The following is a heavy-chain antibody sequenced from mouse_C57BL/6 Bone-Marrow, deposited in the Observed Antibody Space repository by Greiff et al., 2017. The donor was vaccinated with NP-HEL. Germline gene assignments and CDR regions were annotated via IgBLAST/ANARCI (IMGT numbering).Heavy chain of an antibody. V-gene: IGHV5-17*01. D-gene: IGHD2-4*01. CDR3: ARFYYEYDYWYFDV. J-gene: IGHJ1*03. CDR1: GFTFSDYG. Sequence: EVQVVESGGGLVKPGGSLKLSCAASGFTFSDYGMHWVRQAPEKGLEWVAYISSGSSTIYYADTVKGRFTISRDNAKNTLFLQMTSLRSEDTAMYYCARFYYEYDYWYFDVWGTGTTVTVSS. CDR2: ISSGSSTI.